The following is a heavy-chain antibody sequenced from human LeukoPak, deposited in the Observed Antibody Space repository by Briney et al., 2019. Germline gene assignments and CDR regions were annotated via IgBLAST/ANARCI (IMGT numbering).Heavy chain of an antibody. V-gene: IGHV3-23*01. CDR1: GFTFSSYA. CDR2: ISGTGGGT. Sequence: GGSLRLSCAASGFTFSSYAINWVRQAPGKGLEWVSSISGTGGGTYYADSVKGRFTISRDNSKKTLYLQMNSLRAEDTAVYYCAKAGQQLVYDPKFDYWGQGTLVTVSS. D-gene: IGHD6-6*01. CDR3: AKAGQQLVYDPKFDY. J-gene: IGHJ4*02.